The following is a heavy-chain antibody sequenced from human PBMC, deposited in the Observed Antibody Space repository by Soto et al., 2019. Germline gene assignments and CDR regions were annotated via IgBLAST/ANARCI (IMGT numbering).Heavy chain of an antibody. CDR2: TRNKVYSYTT. J-gene: IGHJ4*02. CDR1: GFSFIDHY. D-gene: IGHD6-13*01. CDR3: VTSRPSSSWSGFDS. Sequence: GGSLRLACAASGFSFIDHYIDFCRHAPWKWLEWVVRTRNKVYSYTTEYAASLKGRFTISRDDSKDSLYLQMNSLKTEDTAVYYCVTSRPSSSWSGFDSWGQGALVTVSS. V-gene: IGHV3-72*01.